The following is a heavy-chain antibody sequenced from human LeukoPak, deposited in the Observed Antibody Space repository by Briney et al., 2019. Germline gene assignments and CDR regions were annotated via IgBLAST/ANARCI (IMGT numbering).Heavy chain of an antibody. V-gene: IGHV1-18*01. J-gene: IGHJ4*02. Sequence: ASVKVSCKASGYTFTSYGISWVRQAPGQGLEWMGWISAYNGNTNYAQKLQGRVTMTTDTSTSTAYMELRSLRSDDTAVYYCARVSGTYYDFWSGYPTYYFDYWGQGTLVTVSS. CDR3: ARVSGTYYDFWSGYPTYYFDY. CDR1: GYTFTSYG. D-gene: IGHD3-3*01. CDR2: ISAYNGNT.